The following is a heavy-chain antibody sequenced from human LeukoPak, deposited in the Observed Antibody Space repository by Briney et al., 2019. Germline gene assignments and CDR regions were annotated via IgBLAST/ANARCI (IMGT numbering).Heavy chain of an antibody. J-gene: IGHJ3*02. CDR2: IIPIFGTA. Sequence: SVKVSCKASGYTFTSYAISWVRQAPGQGLEWMGGIIPIFGTANYAQKFQGRVTITADESTSTAYMELSSLRSEDTAVCYCAREDSGYDAFDIWGQGTMVTVSS. V-gene: IGHV1-69*13. CDR1: GYTFTSYA. CDR3: AREDSGYDAFDI. D-gene: IGHD3-22*01.